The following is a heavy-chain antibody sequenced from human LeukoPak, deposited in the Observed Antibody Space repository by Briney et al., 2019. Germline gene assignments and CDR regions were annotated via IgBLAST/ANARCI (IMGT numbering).Heavy chain of an antibody. J-gene: IGHJ5*02. V-gene: IGHV4-39*01. D-gene: IGHD3-10*01. CDR1: GGSISSSSYY. CDR2: IYYSGST. Sequence: SETLPLTCTVSGGSISSSSYYWGWIRQPPGKGLEWIGSIYYSGSTYYNPSLKSRVTISVDTSKNQFSLKLSSVTAADTAVYYCARPHMVRGGIHWFDPWGQGTLVTVSS. CDR3: ARPHMVRGGIHWFDP.